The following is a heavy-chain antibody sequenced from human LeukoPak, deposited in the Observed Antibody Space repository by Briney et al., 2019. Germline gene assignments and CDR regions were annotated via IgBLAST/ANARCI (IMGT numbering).Heavy chain of an antibody. CDR1: GFTFSSFG. V-gene: IGHV3-30*18. D-gene: IGHD6-19*01. CDR3: AKDSYSSGFHDS. Sequence: GRSLRLSCAASGFTFSSFGMHWVRQAPGKGLEWLAVISFDGSNEYYADSVKGRFTISRDNSNNTLYLHMNSLRAEDTAVYYCAKDSYSSGFHDSWGQGALVSVSS. CDR2: ISFDGSNE. J-gene: IGHJ5*01.